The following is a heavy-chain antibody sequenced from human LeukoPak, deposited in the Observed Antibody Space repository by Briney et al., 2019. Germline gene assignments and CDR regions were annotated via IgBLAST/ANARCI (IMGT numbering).Heavy chain of an antibody. V-gene: IGHV1-24*01. CDR1: GYTLTELS. D-gene: IGHD3-10*01. CDR2: FDPEDGET. Sequence: ASVKVSCKVSGYTLTELSMHWVRQAPGKGLEWMGGFDPEDGETIYAQKFQGRVTMTEDTSTDTAYMELSSLRSEDTAVYYCATDPVITMAPGAFDIWGQGTMVTVSS. CDR3: ATDPVITMAPGAFDI. J-gene: IGHJ3*02.